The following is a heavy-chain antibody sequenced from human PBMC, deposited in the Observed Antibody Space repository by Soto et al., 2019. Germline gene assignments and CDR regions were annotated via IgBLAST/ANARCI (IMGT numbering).Heavy chain of an antibody. CDR2: IHYSGST. V-gene: IGHV4-59*01. Sequence: PSETLSLTCTVSRGSISTYYWSWIRQPPGKGLEWLGSIHYSGSTNYNPSLKSRVTISVDTSKNQFSLKVNSVTAADTAVYYCAREATYCSGGSCYDCKTIGFDPWGQGTLVTVSS. CDR1: RGSISTYY. CDR3: AREATYCSGGSCYDCKTIGFDP. D-gene: IGHD2-15*01. J-gene: IGHJ5*02.